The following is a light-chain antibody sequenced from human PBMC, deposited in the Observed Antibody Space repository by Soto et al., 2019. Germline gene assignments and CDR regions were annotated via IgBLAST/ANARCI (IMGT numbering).Light chain of an antibody. CDR1: SAPIATTYY. V-gene: IGLV8-61*01. J-gene: IGLJ1*01. CDR3: VRDKGSGAHV. CDR2: NTN. Sequence: QTVVIQESSLSVSPGGTVTLTCGLRSAPIATTYYPAWYQQTPGQAPRTLIYNTNTRSSGLPDRCSGTIRGNKAALTITGAQAEDEAEYHGVRDKGSGAHVFGPGTKVTVL.